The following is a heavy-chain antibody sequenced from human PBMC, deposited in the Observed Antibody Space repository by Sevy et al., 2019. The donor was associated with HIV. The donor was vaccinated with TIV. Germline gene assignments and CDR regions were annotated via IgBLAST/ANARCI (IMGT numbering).Heavy chain of an antibody. J-gene: IGHJ3*02. V-gene: IGHV3-21*01. D-gene: IGHD3-10*01. Sequence: GGSLRLSCAASGFTFSTYTMNWVRQAPGKGLEWVSSISSSSNYIYYADSVKGRFTISRDNAKKSLFLQMNGLRAEDTAVYYCARPYGSGSWEAFDIWGQGTMVTVSS. CDR3: ARPYGSGSWEAFDI. CDR2: ISSSSNYI. CDR1: GFTFSTYT.